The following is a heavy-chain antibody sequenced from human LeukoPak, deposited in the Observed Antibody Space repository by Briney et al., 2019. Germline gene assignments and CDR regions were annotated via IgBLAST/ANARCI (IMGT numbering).Heavy chain of an antibody. D-gene: IGHD3-10*01. CDR2: INLSTGGT. J-gene: IGHJ4*02. V-gene: IGHV1-2*02. CDR3: ASWAGGDEPVASFDY. CDR1: GYTFTGYY. Sequence: ASVKVSCMASGYTFTGYYMHWMRQSPGQGLEWMGWINLSTGGTNYAQKFQGRVTMTRDTSISTAYMELRRLRYDDTAVYYCASWAGGDEPVASFDYWGQGTLITVSS.